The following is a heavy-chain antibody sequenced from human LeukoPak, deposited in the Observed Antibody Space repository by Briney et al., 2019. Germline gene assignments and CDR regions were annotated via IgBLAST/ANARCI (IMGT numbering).Heavy chain of an antibody. J-gene: IGHJ4*02. CDR1: GFTFSSYW. D-gene: IGHD3-3*01. V-gene: IGHV3-7*04. CDR2: IKQDGSEK. Sequence: GGSLRLSCAACGFTFSSYWMSWVRQAPGKGLEWVANIKQDGSEKYYVDSVKGRFTASRDNAKNSLYLQMNSLRAEDTAVYYCARVLNFWSGYYRDSWGQGTLVTVSS. CDR3: ARVLNFWSGYYRDS.